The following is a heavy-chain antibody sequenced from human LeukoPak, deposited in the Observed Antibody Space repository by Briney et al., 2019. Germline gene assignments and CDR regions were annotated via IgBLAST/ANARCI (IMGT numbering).Heavy chain of an antibody. D-gene: IGHD3-22*01. V-gene: IGHV4-59*08. CDR2: IYYSGST. J-gene: IGHJ4*02. CDR3: ARGMYYYDGSGDY. Sequence: SETLSLTCSVSGGSISSYYWSWIRQPPGKGLEWIGYIYYSGSTNYNPSLKSRVTISINTSRNQFSLNLTSVTAADTAVYYCARGMYYYDGSGDYWGQGTLVTVSS. CDR1: GGSISSYY.